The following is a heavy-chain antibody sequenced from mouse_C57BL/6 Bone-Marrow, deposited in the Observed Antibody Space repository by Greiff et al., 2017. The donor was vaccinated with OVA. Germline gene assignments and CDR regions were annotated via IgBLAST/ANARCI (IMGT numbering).Heavy chain of an antibody. CDR1: GYTFTSYW. D-gene: IGHD1-1*01. CDR2: IYPGSGST. Sequence: VQLQQPGAELVKPGASVKMSCKASGYTFTSYWITWVKQTPGQGLEWIGDIYPGSGSTNYNEKFKSKATLTVDTSSSTAYMQLSSLTSEDSAVYYCEIYYYGSSYAMDYWGQGTSVTVTS. J-gene: IGHJ4*01. V-gene: IGHV1-55*01. CDR3: EIYYYGSSYAMDY.